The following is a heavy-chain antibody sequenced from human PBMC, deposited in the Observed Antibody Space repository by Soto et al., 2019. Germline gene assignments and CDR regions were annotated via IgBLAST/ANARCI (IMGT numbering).Heavy chain of an antibody. CDR3: AKRRGAGGHFDY. V-gene: IGHV3-23*01. CDR2: VSIGGST. CDR1: GFTFSSYA. D-gene: IGHD2-15*01. Sequence: LRLSCAASGFTFSSYAMGWVRQGPGKGLEWVAVVSIGGSTHYADSVRGRFTISRDNSKNTLSLQMNSLTAEDTAVYFCAKRRGAGGHFDYWGQGALVTV. J-gene: IGHJ4*02.